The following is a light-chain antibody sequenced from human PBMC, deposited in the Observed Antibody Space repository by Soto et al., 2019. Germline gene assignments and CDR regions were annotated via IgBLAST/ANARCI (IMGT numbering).Light chain of an antibody. V-gene: IGKV3-20*01. J-gene: IGKJ1*01. CDR1: QSISGTF. CDR2: GAT. CDR3: HQYDSGWT. Sequence: EIVLTQAPGTLSLSPGERATLSCRASQSISGTFLAWYQHKPGQAPRVLIYGATRRATGIPDRFSGSGSGTDFTLTISRLEPEDFALYYCHQYDSGWTCGPGTKVEMK.